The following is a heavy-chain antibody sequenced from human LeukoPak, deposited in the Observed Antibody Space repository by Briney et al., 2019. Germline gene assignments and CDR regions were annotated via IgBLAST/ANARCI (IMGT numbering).Heavy chain of an antibody. CDR2: ISGSGGST. CDR3: AKASGGGIVVVTSPNY. CDR1: GFTFSSYE. Sequence: PGGSLRLSCAASGFTFSSYEMNWVRQAPGKGLEWVSAISGSGGSTYYADSVKGRFTISRDNSKNTLYLQMNSLRAVDTAVYYCAKASGGGIVVVTSPNYWGQGTLVTVSS. D-gene: IGHD3-22*01. V-gene: IGHV3-23*01. J-gene: IGHJ4*02.